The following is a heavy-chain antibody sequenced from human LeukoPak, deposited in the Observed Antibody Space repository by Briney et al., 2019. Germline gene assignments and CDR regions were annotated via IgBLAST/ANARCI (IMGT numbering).Heavy chain of an antibody. D-gene: IGHD3-3*01. CDR3: ARLYYDFWSGDAFDI. CDR2: MNPNSGNT. J-gene: IGHJ3*02. V-gene: IGHV1-8*03. Sequence: ASVKVSCKASGYTFTGYYMHWVRQAPGQGLEWMGWMNPNSGNTGYAQKFQGRVTITRNTSISTAYMELSSLRSEDTAVYYCARLYYDFWSGDAFDIWGQGTMVTVSS. CDR1: GYTFTGYY.